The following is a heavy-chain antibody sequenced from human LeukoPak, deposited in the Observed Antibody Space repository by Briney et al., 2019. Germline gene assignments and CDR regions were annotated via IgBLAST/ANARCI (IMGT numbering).Heavy chain of an antibody. CDR2: ISGNGGDT. CDR1: GFTLTNHA. V-gene: IGHV3-23*01. J-gene: IGHJ4*02. CDR3: AKSHVAKVGATDF. D-gene: IGHD1-26*01. Sequence: PGGSLRLSCTASGFTLTNHAINWVRQAPGKGLEWVSCISGNGGDTYYADSVKGCFTVSRDNSRSTVYLQMNSLRAEDSALYYCAKSHVAKVGATDFWGQGTLVTVSS.